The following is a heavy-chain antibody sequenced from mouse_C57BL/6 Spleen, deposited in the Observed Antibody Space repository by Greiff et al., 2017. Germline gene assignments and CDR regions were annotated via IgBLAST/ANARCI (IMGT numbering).Heavy chain of an antibody. CDR2: IYPGDGDT. CDR3: GRRDYYGSGYWYFGV. D-gene: IGHD1-1*01. J-gene: IGHJ1*03. V-gene: IGHV1-82*01. CDR1: GYAFSSSC. Sequence: QVQLQQSGPELVKPGASVKISCKASGYAFSSSCMNWVKQRPGKGLEWIGRIYPGDGDTNYNEKFKGKATLTADKSSSTAYMQLSSLTSEDSAVYFCGRRDYYGSGYWYFGVWGTATTVTVAS.